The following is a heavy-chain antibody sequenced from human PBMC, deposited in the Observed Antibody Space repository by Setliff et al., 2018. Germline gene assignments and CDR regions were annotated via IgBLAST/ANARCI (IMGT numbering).Heavy chain of an antibody. CDR2: INHSGSA. Sequence: PSETLSLTCAVYGGSFSGHHWCWIRQPPWKGLEWTGEINHSGSANYNPSLKSRVTISLDTSKNQFSLKLSSVTAADTAVYYCARGDYYDSSAYSPDTFDIWGQGTMVTVPS. CDR3: ARGDYYDSSAYSPDTFDI. V-gene: IGHV4-34*01. CDR1: GGSFSGHH. D-gene: IGHD3-22*01. J-gene: IGHJ3*02.